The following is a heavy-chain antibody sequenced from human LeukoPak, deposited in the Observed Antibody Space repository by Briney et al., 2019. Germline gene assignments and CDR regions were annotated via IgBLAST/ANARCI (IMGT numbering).Heavy chain of an antibody. V-gene: IGHV3-23*01. CDR2: ISGSVGRT. Sequence: PGGSLRLSCAASGFTFSSYAMSWVRQAPGKGLEWVSAISGSVGRTYYADSVKGRFTISRDNSKNTLYLQTNSPRAEDTAVYYCAKDYYYDSSGYYYFDYWGQGTLVTVSS. CDR1: GFTFSSYA. CDR3: AKDYYYDSSGYYYFDY. J-gene: IGHJ4*02. D-gene: IGHD3-22*01.